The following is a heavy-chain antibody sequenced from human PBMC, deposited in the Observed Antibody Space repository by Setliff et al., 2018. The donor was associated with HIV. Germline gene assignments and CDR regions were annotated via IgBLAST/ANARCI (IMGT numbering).Heavy chain of an antibody. D-gene: IGHD3-10*01. CDR2: IYANGST. Sequence: VGSLRLSCAASGSSVSSNYMSWVRQAPGKGLECVSVIYANGSTYFADSVKGRFIISRDNSKNTMYLQMNSLRAADTAVYYCARTAPMLRGTIIRWDNWGQGTLVTVSS. CDR1: GSSVSSNY. V-gene: IGHV3-53*01. J-gene: IGHJ4*02. CDR3: ARTAPMLRGTIIRWDN.